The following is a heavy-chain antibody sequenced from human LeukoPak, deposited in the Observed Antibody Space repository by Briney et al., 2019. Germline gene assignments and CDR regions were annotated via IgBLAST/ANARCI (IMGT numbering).Heavy chain of an antibody. CDR3: ARGRYSSGIYYFDY. Sequence: PSETLSLTCTVSGGSISSYYWSWIRRPPGKGLEWIGYIYYSGSTNYNPSLKSRVTISVDTSKNQFSLKLSSVTAADTAVYYCARGRYSSGIYYFDYWGQGTLVTVSS. D-gene: IGHD6-19*01. CDR1: GGSISSYY. CDR2: IYYSGST. J-gene: IGHJ4*02. V-gene: IGHV4-59*01.